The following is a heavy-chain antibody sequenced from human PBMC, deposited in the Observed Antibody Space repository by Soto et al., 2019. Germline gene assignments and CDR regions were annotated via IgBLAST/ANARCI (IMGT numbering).Heavy chain of an antibody. J-gene: IGHJ4*02. CDR3: ARHHYYDSSGYFSPPYYFDY. CDR2: IYYSGST. D-gene: IGHD3-22*01. CDR1: GGSISSSSYY. V-gene: IGHV4-39*01. Sequence: SETLSLTCTVSGGSISSSSYYWGWIRQPPGKGLEWIGSIYYSGSTYYNPSLESRVTISVDTSKNQFSLKLSSVTAADTAVYYCARHHYYDSSGYFSPPYYFDYWGQGTLVTVSS.